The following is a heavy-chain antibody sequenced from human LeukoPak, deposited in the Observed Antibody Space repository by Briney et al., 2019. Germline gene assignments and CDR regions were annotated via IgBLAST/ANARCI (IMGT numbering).Heavy chain of an antibody. CDR2: IYISGTT. CDR1: GGSTSGYY. Sequence: ETASLTCTVSGGSTSGYYWSWIRQPAGKGLEWIGRIYISGTTNYNPSLKSRLTMSVDTSKNQFSLKLSSVTAADTAVYYCARVGQGSGSYFDYWGQGTLVTASS. V-gene: IGHV4-4*07. J-gene: IGHJ4*02. D-gene: IGHD5-12*01. CDR3: ARVGQGSGSYFDY.